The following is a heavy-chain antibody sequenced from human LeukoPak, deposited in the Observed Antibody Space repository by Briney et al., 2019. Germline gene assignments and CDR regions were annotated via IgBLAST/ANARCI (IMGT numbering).Heavy chain of an antibody. CDR1: GFTFSSYA. V-gene: IGHV3-23*01. CDR3: ARDYYPSIAAAGTAFDY. D-gene: IGHD6-13*01. J-gene: IGHJ4*02. Sequence: GGSLRLSCAASGFTFSSYAMTWVRQAPGKGLEWVSVINTSGGNTDYADSVKGRFTISRDNSKNTLYLQMNSLRAEDTAVYYCARDYYPSIAAAGTAFDYWGQGTLVTVSS. CDR2: INTSGGNT.